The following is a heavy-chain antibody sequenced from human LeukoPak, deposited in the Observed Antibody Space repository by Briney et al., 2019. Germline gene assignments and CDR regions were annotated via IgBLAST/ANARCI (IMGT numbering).Heavy chain of an antibody. Sequence: ASVKVSCKASGYTFTSYGISWVRQAPGQGLERMGWISAYNGNTNYAQKLQGRVTMTTDTSTSTAYMELRSLRSDDTAVYYCARVNSSSWYSPELLDYWGQGTLVTVSS. V-gene: IGHV1-18*01. CDR1: GYTFTSYG. D-gene: IGHD6-13*01. CDR2: ISAYNGNT. CDR3: ARVNSSSWYSPELLDY. J-gene: IGHJ4*02.